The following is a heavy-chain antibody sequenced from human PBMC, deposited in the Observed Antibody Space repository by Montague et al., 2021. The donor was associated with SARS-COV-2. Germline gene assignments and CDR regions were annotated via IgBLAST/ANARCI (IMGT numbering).Heavy chain of an antibody. Sequence: SETLSLTCTVSGGSISNYYWSWIRQSPGKGLEWIAYMYYSGSTKYNPSLTSRATISVDTSKNQFSLTLSSMTAANTAVYYCARARGGTISGVLGAYYGMDNWGQGTTVTVS. J-gene: IGHJ6*02. CDR1: GGSISNYY. D-gene: IGHD3-3*01. V-gene: IGHV4-59*01. CDR3: ARARGGTISGVLGAYYGMDN. CDR2: MYYSGST.